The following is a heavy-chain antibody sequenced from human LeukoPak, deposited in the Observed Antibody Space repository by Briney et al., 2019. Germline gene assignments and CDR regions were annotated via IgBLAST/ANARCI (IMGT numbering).Heavy chain of an antibody. CDR1: GGSFSGYY. Sequence: SETLSLTCAVYGGSFSGYYWSWIRQPPGKGLEWIGEINHSGSTIYNPSLKSRVTLSVDTSENQFSLKLSSVTAADTAVYYCARVHYDILTGSSPLDCWGQGTLVTVSS. J-gene: IGHJ4*02. CDR3: ARVHYDILTGSSPLDC. CDR2: INHSGST. V-gene: IGHV4-34*01. D-gene: IGHD3-9*01.